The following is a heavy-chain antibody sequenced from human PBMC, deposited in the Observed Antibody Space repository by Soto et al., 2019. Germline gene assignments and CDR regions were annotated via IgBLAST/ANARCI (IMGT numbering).Heavy chain of an antibody. J-gene: IGHJ5*02. CDR2: IYHSGTT. CDR3: ARDKANVGGYNQFDP. Sequence: SETLSLTCSASGSSISGSKWWSWVRQPPGKGLEWIGDIYHSGTTNYNPSLKSRVTMSVDKSKNQFSLNLTSVTAADTAVYYCARDKANVGGYNQFDPWGPGTLVTVSS. CDR1: GSSISGSKW. D-gene: IGHD3-16*01. V-gene: IGHV4-4*02.